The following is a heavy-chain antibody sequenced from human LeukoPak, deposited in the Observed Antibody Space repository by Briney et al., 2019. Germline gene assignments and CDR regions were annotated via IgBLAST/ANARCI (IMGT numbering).Heavy chain of an antibody. CDR3: ARKGISALAGAFDI. D-gene: IGHD2-15*01. CDR2: IYTSGST. CDR1: GGSINSYY. V-gene: IGHV4-4*07. Sequence: SGTLSLTCTVSGGSINSYYWSWIRQPAGKGLEWIGRIYTSGSTNYNPSLKSRVTMSVDTSKNQFSLRLSSVTAADTAVYYCARKGISALAGAFDIWGQGTMVTVSS. J-gene: IGHJ3*02.